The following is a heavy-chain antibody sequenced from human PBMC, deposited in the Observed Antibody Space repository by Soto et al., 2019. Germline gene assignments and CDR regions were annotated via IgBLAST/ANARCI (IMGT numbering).Heavy chain of an antibody. CDR3: ARHGPRFYYDKSDYYYYGMDV. CDR1: GYSFTIYW. D-gene: IGHD3-22*01. Sequence: GESLKISCKGSGYSFTIYWIGWVRQMPGKGLEWMGIIYPGDSDTRYSPSFQGQVTISADKSISTAYLQWSSLKASDTAMYYCARHGPRFYYDKSDYYYYGMDVWGQGTTVTVSS. J-gene: IGHJ6*02. CDR2: IYPGDSDT. V-gene: IGHV5-51*01.